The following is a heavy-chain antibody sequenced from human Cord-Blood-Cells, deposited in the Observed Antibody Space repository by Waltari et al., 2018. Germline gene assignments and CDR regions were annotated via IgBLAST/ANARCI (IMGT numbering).Heavy chain of an antibody. D-gene: IGHD6-13*01. CDR2: INHSGST. J-gene: IGHJ4*02. V-gene: IGHV4-34*01. CDR1: GGSFSGYY. Sequence: QVQLQQWVAGLLKPSETLSLTCAVYGGSFSGYYCSWIRQPPGKGLEWIGEINHSGSTNYNPSLKSRVTISVDTSKNQFSLELSSVTAADTAVYYCAGQRVIAAAGYDYWGQGTLVTVSS. CDR3: AGQRVIAAAGYDY.